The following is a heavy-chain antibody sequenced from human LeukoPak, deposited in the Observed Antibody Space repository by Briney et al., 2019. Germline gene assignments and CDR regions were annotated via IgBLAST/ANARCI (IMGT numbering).Heavy chain of an antibody. CDR1: GGTFSSYA. CDR3: ASTSEWSDYSNYEGPHYYYYYMDV. J-gene: IGHJ6*03. D-gene: IGHD4-11*01. CDR2: IIPIFGTA. Sequence: GASVKVSCKASGGTFSSYAISWVRQAPGQGLEWMGGIIPIFGTANYAQKFQGRVTITTDESTSTAYMELSSLRSEDTAVYYCASTSEWSDYSNYEGPHYYYYYMDVWGKGTTVTVSS. V-gene: IGHV1-69*05.